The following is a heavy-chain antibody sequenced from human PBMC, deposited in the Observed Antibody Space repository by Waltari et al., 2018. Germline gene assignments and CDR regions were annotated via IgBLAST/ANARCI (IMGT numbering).Heavy chain of an antibody. J-gene: IGHJ4*02. Sequence: EVQLVESGGGLVQPGGSLRLSCAASGFTFSRYWMSWVRQAPGKGLEWVANIKQDGSEKYYVDSVKGRFTISRDNAKNSLYLQMNSLRAEDTAVYYCARANYGDYDYWGQGTLVTVSS. V-gene: IGHV3-7*04. CDR3: ARANYGDYDY. D-gene: IGHD4-17*01. CDR2: IKQDGSEK. CDR1: GFTFSRYW.